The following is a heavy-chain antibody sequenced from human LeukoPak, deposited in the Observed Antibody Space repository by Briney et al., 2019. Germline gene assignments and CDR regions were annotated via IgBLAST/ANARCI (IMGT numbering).Heavy chain of an antibody. V-gene: IGHV3-23*01. CDR2: ISGSGDST. CDR1: GFTFSSYA. CDR3: AKVSEYYYDSSGYWFDY. D-gene: IGHD3-22*01. J-gene: IGHJ4*02. Sequence: GGSLRLSCAASGFTFSSYAMSWVRQAPGKGLEWVSAISGSGDSTYYADSVKGRFTISRDNSKNTLYLQMNSLRAEDTAVYYCAKVSEYYYDSSGYWFDYWGQGTLVTVSS.